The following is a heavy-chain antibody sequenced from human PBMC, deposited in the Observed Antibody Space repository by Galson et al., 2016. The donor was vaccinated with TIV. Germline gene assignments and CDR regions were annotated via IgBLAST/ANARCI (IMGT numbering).Heavy chain of an antibody. V-gene: IGHV3-7*01. D-gene: IGHD6-13*01. CDR1: GFTFSSYW. Sequence: SLRLSCAASGFTFSSYWMSWVRQAPGKGLEWVANIKRDGSEKYYVDSVKGRFTISRDNAKNSLFLQMNSLRAEDRAVYYCARDFPPGYGSSFNDYWGQGTLVIVSS. CDR3: ARDFPPGYGSSFNDY. CDR2: IKRDGSEK. J-gene: IGHJ4*02.